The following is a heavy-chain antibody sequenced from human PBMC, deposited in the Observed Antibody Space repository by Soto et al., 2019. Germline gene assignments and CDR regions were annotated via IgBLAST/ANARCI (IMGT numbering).Heavy chain of an antibody. CDR3: ARVVDYYDPYDYYGMDV. D-gene: IGHD3-22*01. CDR2: ISSSSSYI. CDR1: GFTFSYYS. Sequence: EVQLVESGGGLVKPGGSLRLSCAASGFTFSYYSMNWVRQAPGKGLEWVSSISSSSSYISYADSVKGRFTISRDNAKNSLYLQMNSLRAEDTAVYYCARVVDYYDPYDYYGMDVWGQGTTVTVAS. V-gene: IGHV3-21*01. J-gene: IGHJ6*02.